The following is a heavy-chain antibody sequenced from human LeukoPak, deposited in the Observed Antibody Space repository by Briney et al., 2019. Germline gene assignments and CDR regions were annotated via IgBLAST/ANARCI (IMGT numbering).Heavy chain of an antibody. CDR2: ISSSSSYI. Sequence: GGSLRLSCAASGFTFSSYAMTWVRQGPGKGLEWVSSISSSSSYIYYADSVKGRFTISRDNAKNSLYLQMNSLRAEDTAVYYCARDEVLVPAAMPVGPDYWGQGTLVTVSS. V-gene: IGHV3-21*01. D-gene: IGHD2-2*01. CDR3: ARDEVLVPAAMPVGPDY. J-gene: IGHJ4*02. CDR1: GFTFSSYA.